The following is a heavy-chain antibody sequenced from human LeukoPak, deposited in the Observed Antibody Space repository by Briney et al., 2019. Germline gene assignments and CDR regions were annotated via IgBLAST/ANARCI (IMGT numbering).Heavy chain of an antibody. CDR1: GYTFTGYY. J-gene: IGHJ6*02. CDR2: INPNSGGT. CDR3: AREPMVRGGRYGMDV. V-gene: IGHV1-2*02. Sequence: GASVKVSCKASGYTFTGYYMHWVRQDPGQGLEWMGWINPNSGGTNYAQKFQGRVTMTRDTTISTAYMELSRLRSDDTAVYYCAREPMVRGGRYGMDVWGQGTTVTVSS. D-gene: IGHD3-10*01.